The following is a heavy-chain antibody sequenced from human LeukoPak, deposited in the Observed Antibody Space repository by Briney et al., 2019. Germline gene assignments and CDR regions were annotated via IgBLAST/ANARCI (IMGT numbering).Heavy chain of an antibody. V-gene: IGHV4-30-2*01. CDR1: GGSISSGGYY. D-gene: IGHD3-10*01. CDR3: ARFGYGSGSYYNWFDP. Sequence: SETLSLTCTVSGGSISSGGYYWSWIRQPPGKGLEWIGYIYHSGSTYYNPSLKSRVTISVDTSKNQFSLKLSSVTAADTAVYYCARFGYGSGSYYNWFDPWGQGTLVTDSS. CDR2: IYHSGST. J-gene: IGHJ5*02.